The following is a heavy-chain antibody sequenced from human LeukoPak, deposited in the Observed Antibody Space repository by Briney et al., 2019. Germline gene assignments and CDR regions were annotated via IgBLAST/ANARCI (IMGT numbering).Heavy chain of an antibody. J-gene: IGHJ4*02. CDR2: MNPSSGNT. Sequence: ASVKVSCKASGYTFTSYDINWVRQATGQGLEWMGWMNPSSGNTGYAQKFQGRVTMTRNTSISTACMELSSLRSEDTAVYYCARGRGWLPQNDYWGQGTLVTVSS. D-gene: IGHD5-24*01. V-gene: IGHV1-8*01. CDR1: GYTFTSYD. CDR3: ARGRGWLPQNDY.